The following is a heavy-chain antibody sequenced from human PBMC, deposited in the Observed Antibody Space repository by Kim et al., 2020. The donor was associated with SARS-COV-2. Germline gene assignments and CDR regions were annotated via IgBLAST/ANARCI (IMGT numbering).Heavy chain of an antibody. CDR2: ISVYNGNT. V-gene: IGHV1-18*04. Sequence: ASVKVSCKASGYTFTNYGVSWVRQAPGQGLEWMGWISVYNGNTNYAQRLQGRVTMTTDTSTSTAYMELRSLRSDDTAVYYCARDSSHSGSYYAAYHWGQGTPVTVSS. CDR3: ARDSSHSGSYYAAYH. J-gene: IGHJ5*02. CDR1: GYTFTNYG. D-gene: IGHD1-26*01.